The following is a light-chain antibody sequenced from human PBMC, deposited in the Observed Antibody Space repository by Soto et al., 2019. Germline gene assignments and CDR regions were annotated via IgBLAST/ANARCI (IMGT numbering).Light chain of an antibody. Sequence: EIVLTQSPGTLSLSPGQRATLSCRASQSFSRTYLAWFQQKPGQPPRLLIYGTSSRATGIPDRFSGGGSGTAFSLTISRLEPEDFAVYYCQHYGSSPPWTFGQGTKVEVK. CDR3: QHYGSSPPWT. CDR1: QSFSRTY. J-gene: IGKJ1*01. CDR2: GTS. V-gene: IGKV3-20*01.